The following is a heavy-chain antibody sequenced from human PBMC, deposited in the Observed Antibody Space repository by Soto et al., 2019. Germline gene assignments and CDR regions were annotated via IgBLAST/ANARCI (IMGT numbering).Heavy chain of an antibody. D-gene: IGHD2-15*01. V-gene: IGHV3-74*01. CDR1: GFTFSSYW. Sequence: EVQLVESGGDLVQPGGSLRLSCAASGFTFSSYWMHWVRQAPGKGLVWVSRINSDGSSTSYADSVKGRFTISRDNAKHTLYLQMNSMRAEDTDVYYGASQVAGNRDYWGQGTLVTVSS. CDR2: INSDGSST. CDR3: ASQVAGNRDY. J-gene: IGHJ4*02.